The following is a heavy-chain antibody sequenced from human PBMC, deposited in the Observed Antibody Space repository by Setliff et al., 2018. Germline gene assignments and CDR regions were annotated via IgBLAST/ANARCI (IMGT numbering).Heavy chain of an antibody. CDR3: ASDDYDSAAYSYYGMDV. Sequence: GSLRLSCTASGFTFSDYAMSWVRQAPGKGLEWVGFIRSKAYGGTTEYAASVKGRFTISRDDSKSIAYLKMSSLRVEDSAVYYCASDDYDSAAYSYYGMDVWGQGTTVTVSS. CDR2: IRSKAYGGTT. V-gene: IGHV3-49*04. J-gene: IGHJ6*02. CDR1: GFTFSDYA. D-gene: IGHD3-22*01.